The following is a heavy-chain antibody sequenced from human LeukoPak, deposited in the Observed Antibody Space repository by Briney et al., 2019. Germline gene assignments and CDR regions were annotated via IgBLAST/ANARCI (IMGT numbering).Heavy chain of an antibody. D-gene: IGHD3-22*01. Sequence: SVKASCKASGGTFSRSGISWVRQAPGQGLEWMGGIIPIFGTANYAQKFQGRVRITADESTSTAYLELTSLRSEDTAIYYCARDGAIFDSSGYYFLWWGQGTLVTVSS. V-gene: IGHV1-69*01. J-gene: IGHJ4*02. CDR3: ARDGAIFDSSGYYFLW. CDR2: IIPIFGTA. CDR1: GGTFSRSG.